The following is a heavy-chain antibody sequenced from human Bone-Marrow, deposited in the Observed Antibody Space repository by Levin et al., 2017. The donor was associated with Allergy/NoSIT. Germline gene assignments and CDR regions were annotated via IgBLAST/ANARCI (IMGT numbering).Heavy chain of an antibody. J-gene: IGHJ2*01. CDR3: AKISRLSGSYWYFDL. Sequence: GESLKISCAASGFTVSGNYMSWVRQAPGKGLEWVSVIYSGGSTYYAGPVQGRFTISRDNSKNTLYLQMNSLRAEDTATYYCAKISRLSGSYWYFDLWGRGTLVTVSS. V-gene: IGHV3-53*01. CDR2: IYSGGST. D-gene: IGHD1-26*01. CDR1: GFTVSGNY.